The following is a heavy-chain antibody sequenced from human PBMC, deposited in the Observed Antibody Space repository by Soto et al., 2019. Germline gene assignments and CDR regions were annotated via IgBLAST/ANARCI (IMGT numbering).Heavy chain of an antibody. Sequence: QVQLVESGGGVVQPGRSLRLSCAASGFAFSSCAMHWVRQAPGKGLEWVAVIWYDGSNEYYADSVKGRFTISRDNSKNTLYMQMNSLRAEDTAVYYSARDEGGNWYFDLWGRGTLVTVSS. D-gene: IGHD1-26*01. CDR2: IWYDGSNE. CDR3: ARDEGGNWYFDL. CDR1: GFAFSSCA. V-gene: IGHV3-33*01. J-gene: IGHJ2*01.